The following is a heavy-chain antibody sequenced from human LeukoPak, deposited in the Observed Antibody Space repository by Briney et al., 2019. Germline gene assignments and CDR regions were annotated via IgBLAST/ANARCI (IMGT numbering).Heavy chain of an antibody. CDR1: GFTFSSYS. D-gene: IGHD6-13*01. Sequence: GGSLRLSCAASGFTFSSYSTNWVRQAPGKGLEWVSSISSSSSYIYYADSVKGRFTISRDNAKNSLYLQMNSLRAEDTAVYYCARDRAAAGIFDYWGQGTLVTVSS. CDR3: ARDRAAAGIFDY. V-gene: IGHV3-21*01. J-gene: IGHJ4*02. CDR2: ISSSSSYI.